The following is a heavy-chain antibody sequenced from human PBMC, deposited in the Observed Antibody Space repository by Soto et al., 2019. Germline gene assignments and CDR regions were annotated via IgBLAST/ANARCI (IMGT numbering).Heavy chain of an antibody. V-gene: IGHV4-59*01. CDR1: GGTISSYY. CDR3: ARGTRYSSSVFDS. Sequence: LETMYLTCIVSGGTISSYYLSWIRQTPGRGLEWIGYIHYSGSTNYNPSLKSRITISVDTSKKQFSLKLSSVTTADTAVYYCARGTRYSSSVFDSWGQGALVTVSS. D-gene: IGHD6-6*01. CDR2: IHYSGST. J-gene: IGHJ4*02.